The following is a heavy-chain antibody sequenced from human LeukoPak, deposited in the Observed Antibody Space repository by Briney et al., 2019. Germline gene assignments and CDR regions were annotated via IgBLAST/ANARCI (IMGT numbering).Heavy chain of an antibody. Sequence: SQTLSLTCAISGDSVSSNSAAWNWIRQSPSRGLEWLGRTYYRSKWYNDYAVSVKSRITINPDTSKNQFSLQLNSVTPEDTAVYYCARARGSSWYGGYAFDIWGQGTMVTVSS. V-gene: IGHV6-1*01. CDR1: GDSVSSNSAA. CDR2: TYYRSKWYN. D-gene: IGHD6-13*01. CDR3: ARARGSSWYGGYAFDI. J-gene: IGHJ3*02.